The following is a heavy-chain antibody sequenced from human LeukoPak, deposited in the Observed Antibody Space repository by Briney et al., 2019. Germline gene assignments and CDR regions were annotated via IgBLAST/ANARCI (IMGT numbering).Heavy chain of an antibody. CDR1: GYTFTSYG. Sequence: GASVKVSCKASGYTFTSYGISWVRQAPGQGLEWMGWISAYNGNTNYAQKLQGRVTMTTDTSTSTAYMELRSLRSDDTAVYYCARELADCSSTSCYTAPLGYYYYYMDVWGKGTTVTVSS. V-gene: IGHV1-18*01. CDR3: ARELADCSSTSCYTAPLGYYYYYMDV. J-gene: IGHJ6*03. CDR2: ISAYNGNT. D-gene: IGHD2-2*02.